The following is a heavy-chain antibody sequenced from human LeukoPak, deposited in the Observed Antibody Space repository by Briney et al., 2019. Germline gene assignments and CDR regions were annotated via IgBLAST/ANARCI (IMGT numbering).Heavy chain of an antibody. CDR3: ARLQDDSSGYYYAGALDI. D-gene: IGHD3-22*01. V-gene: IGHV4-59*01. J-gene: IGHJ3*02. CDR1: GGSISSYY. Sequence: SETLSLTCTVSGGSISSYYWSWIRQPPGKGLEWIGYIYYSGSTNYNPSLKSRVTISVDTSKNQFSLKLSSVTAADTAVYYCARLQDDSSGYYYAGALDIWGQGTMVTVSS. CDR2: IYYSGST.